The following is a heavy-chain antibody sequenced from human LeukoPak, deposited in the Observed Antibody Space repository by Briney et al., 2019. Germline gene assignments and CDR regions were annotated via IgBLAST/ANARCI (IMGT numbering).Heavy chain of an antibody. CDR2: IYYGGGT. D-gene: IGHD2-15*01. V-gene: IGHV4-39*01. J-gene: IGHJ5*02. CDR1: GGSISSSDYY. Sequence: PSETLSLTCTVSGGSISSSDYYWGWIRQPPGKGLEWIGSIYYGGGTYYNPSLKSRVTISVDTSMNQFSLKLGFVTTADTAVYYCARALGYCSGGSCTRGYNWFDPWGQGTLVTVPS. CDR3: ARALGYCSGGSCTRGYNWFDP.